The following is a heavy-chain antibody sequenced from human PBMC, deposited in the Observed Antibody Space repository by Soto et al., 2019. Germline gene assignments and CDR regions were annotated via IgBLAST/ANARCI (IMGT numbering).Heavy chain of an antibody. CDR2: INHSGST. D-gene: IGHD1-1*01. CDR3: ERYKITGLVDY. V-gene: IGHV4-34*01. CDR1: GGSFSGYY. J-gene: IGHJ4*02. Sequence: QVQLQQWGAGLLKPSETLSLTCAVYGGSFSGYYWTWVRQPPGTGLEWLGEINHSGSTNYNPSLNSRVSIAVDTSKNQFSLKLTSVSAADTAVYYCERYKITGLVDYWGLGTLVTVSS.